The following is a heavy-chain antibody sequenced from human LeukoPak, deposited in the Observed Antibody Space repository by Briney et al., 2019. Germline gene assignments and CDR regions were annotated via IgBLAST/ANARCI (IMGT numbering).Heavy chain of an antibody. D-gene: IGHD3-22*01. V-gene: IGHV3-74*01. CDR2: INSDGSST. Sequence: GGSLRLSCAASGFTFSSYWMHWVRQAPGKGLVWVSRINSDGSSTSYADSVKGRFTISRDNPRNTLYMQMNSLRAEDTALYYCAIMHPYYDGNGYWVQWGQGTLVTVSP. CDR1: GFTFSSYW. CDR3: AIMHPYYDGNGYWVQ. J-gene: IGHJ4*02.